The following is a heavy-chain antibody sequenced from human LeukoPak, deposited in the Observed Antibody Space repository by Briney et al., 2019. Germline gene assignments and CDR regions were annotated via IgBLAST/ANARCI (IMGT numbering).Heavy chain of an antibody. V-gene: IGHV3-48*01. CDR3: ARVAYQLLSSGYDY. Sequence: PGGSLRLSCAASGFTFSSYSMNWVRQAPGKGLEWVSYITSSSSTIYYADSVRGRFTISRDNAKNSLFLQMNSLRAEDTAVYYCARVAYQLLSSGYDYWGQGTLVTVSS. J-gene: IGHJ4*02. D-gene: IGHD2-2*01. CDR1: GFTFSSYS. CDR2: ITSSSSTI.